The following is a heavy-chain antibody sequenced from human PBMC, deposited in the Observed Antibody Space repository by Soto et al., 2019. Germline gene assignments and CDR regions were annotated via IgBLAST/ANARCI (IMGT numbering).Heavy chain of an antibody. J-gene: IGHJ6*02. Sequence: QVQLVQSGAEVKKPGASVKVSCKASGYTFTSYYMHWVRQAPGQGLEWMGIINPSGGSTSYAQKFQGRVIMTRDTSTSTVYMELSSLRSEDTAVYYCAREVITIFGVAPYGMDVWGQGTTVTVSS. CDR1: GYTFTSYY. CDR2: INPSGGST. V-gene: IGHV1-46*01. D-gene: IGHD3-3*01. CDR3: AREVITIFGVAPYGMDV.